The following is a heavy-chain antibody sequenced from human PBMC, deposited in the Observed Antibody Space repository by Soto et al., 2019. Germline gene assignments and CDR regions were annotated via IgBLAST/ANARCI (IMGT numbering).Heavy chain of an antibody. V-gene: IGHV1-18*01. CDR3: ARDWKGAEGFGP. J-gene: IGHJ5*02. CDR2: LGADNGDT. CDR1: GYTFSTYG. Sequence: QVQLVQSGAEVKKPGASVKVSCKASGYTFSTYGFSWVRQAPGQGLEWMGWLGADNGDTNYPQNFQGRVTTTTETSTATPYMELRRLTSDDTAVYFCARDWKGAEGFGPWGQGSLVTVSS. D-gene: IGHD1-1*01.